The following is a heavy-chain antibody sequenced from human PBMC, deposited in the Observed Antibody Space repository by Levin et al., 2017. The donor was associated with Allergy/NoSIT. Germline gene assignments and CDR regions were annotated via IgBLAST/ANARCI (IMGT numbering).Heavy chain of an antibody. CDR2: ISGSGGST. CDR1: GFTFSSYA. D-gene: IGHD3-9*01. V-gene: IGHV3-23*01. CDR3: AKGDDILTYWDWFDP. Sequence: GGSLRLSCAASGFTFSSYAMSWVRQAPGKGLEWVSAISGSGGSTYYADSVKGRFTISRDNSKNTLYLQMNSLRAEDTAVYYCAKGDDILTYWDWFDPWGQGTLVTVSS. J-gene: IGHJ5*02.